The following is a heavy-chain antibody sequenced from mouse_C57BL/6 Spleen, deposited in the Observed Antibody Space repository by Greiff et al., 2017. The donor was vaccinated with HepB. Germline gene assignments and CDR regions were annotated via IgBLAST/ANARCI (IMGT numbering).Heavy chain of an antibody. CDR1: GYSITSGYY. J-gene: IGHJ4*01. D-gene: IGHD2-4*01. CDR3: ARGDYDYDGYYYAMDY. CDR2: ISYDGSN. V-gene: IGHV3-6*01. Sequence: EVKLQESGPGLVKPSQSLSLTCSVTGYSITSGYYWNWIRQFPGNKLEWMGYISYDGSNNYNPSLKNRISITRDTSKNQFFLKLNSVTTEDTATYYCARGDYDYDGYYYAMDYWGQGTSVTVSS.